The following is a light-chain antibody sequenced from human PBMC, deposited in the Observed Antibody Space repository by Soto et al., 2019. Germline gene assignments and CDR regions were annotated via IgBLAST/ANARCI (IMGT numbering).Light chain of an antibody. J-gene: IGKJ1*01. CDR1: QSVSSN. CDR2: GAS. Sequence: EIVMTQSPATLSVSPRERATLSCRASQSVSSNLAWYQQKPGQAPSLLIYGASTRATGIPARFSGSGSGTEFTLTISSLQSEDFAVYYCQQYNNWPRTFGQGTKVEIK. CDR3: QQYNNWPRT. V-gene: IGKV3-15*01.